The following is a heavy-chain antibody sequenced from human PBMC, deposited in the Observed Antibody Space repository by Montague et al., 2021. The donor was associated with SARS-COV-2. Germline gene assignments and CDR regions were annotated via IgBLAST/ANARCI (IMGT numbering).Heavy chain of an antibody. CDR3: ARELGYDSSGYYDYFDY. CDR1: GDSISRYY. J-gene: IGHJ4*02. D-gene: IGHD3-22*01. V-gene: IGHV4-59*13. CDR2: IDYSGST. Sequence: SETLSLTCTVSGDSISRYYWSWIRRPPGKGLEWIGYIDYSGSTKYNPSLKSRVTISVDTSKNQFSLKLNSVTAADTAVYYCARELGYDSSGYYDYFDYWGQGTLVTVSS.